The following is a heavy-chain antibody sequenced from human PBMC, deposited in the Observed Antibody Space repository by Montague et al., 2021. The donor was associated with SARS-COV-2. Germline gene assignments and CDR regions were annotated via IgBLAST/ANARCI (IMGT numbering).Heavy chain of an antibody. CDR2: VNNGGTT. J-gene: IGHJ4*02. V-gene: IGHV4-4*08. CDR3: TTGEGVYGWRYYFDY. Sequence: SETLSLTCSVSGDSIRTNYWSWIRQSPGQRLEWIGNVNNGGTTNYSPSLRSRVTISLETSKRQFSLSLNSVTEADTAVYYCTTGEGVYGWRYYFDYWGQGTRVTVS. CDR1: GDSIRTNY. D-gene: IGHD6-19*01.